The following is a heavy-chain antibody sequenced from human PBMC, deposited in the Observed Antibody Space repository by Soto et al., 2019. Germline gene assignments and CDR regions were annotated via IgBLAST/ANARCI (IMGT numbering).Heavy chain of an antibody. CDR1: GFTFTSSA. CDR2: IVVGSGNT. D-gene: IGHD3-3*01. V-gene: IGHV1-58*01. J-gene: IGHJ6*02. Sequence: GASVKVSCKASGFTFTSSAVQWVRQARGQRIEWIGWIVVGSGNTNYAQKFQERVTITRDMSTSTAYMELSSLRSEDTAVYYCAAPITIFGVVTANYYYYGMDVWGQGTTVTVSS. CDR3: AAPITIFGVVTANYYYYGMDV.